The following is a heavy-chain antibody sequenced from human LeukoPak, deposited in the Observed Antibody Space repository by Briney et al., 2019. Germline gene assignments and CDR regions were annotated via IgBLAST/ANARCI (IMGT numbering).Heavy chain of an antibody. CDR3: ARVGGGAAAVVFNI. J-gene: IGHJ3*02. D-gene: IGHD6-13*01. V-gene: IGHV1-2*02. Sequence: ASVKVSCKASGYTFTDHYMHWVRQAPGQGLEWLEWIKPDSGGTNYAQKFQGRVTMTRDTSISTAYMELSRLTSDDTAVYYCARVGGGAAAVVFNIWGQGTMVTVSS. CDR2: IKPDSGGT. CDR1: GYTFTDHY.